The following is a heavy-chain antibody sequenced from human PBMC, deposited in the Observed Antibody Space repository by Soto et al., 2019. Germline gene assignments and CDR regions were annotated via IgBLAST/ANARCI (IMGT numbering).Heavy chain of an antibody. Sequence: HLGGPLRLSCAASVFTFSNHGMHWVRQAPGKGLEWVAVIWYDGSNNYYADSVKGRFTISRVNSKNTLFLQMNSLRAEDTAVYYCSRDVGLTGVYYRGQGALLPVSS. V-gene: IGHV3-33*01. CDR3: SRDVGLTGVYY. CDR1: VFTFSNHG. CDR2: IWYDGSNN. D-gene: IGHD1-26*01. J-gene: IGHJ4*02.